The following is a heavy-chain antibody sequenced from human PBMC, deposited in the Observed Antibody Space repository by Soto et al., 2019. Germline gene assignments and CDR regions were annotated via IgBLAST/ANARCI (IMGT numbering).Heavy chain of an antibody. CDR2: ISSNSAYI. D-gene: IGHD6-25*01. CDR3: TRDASRDSGARGWFDP. Sequence: LRLSCAASGFTFRSFTMNWVRQAPGKGLEWVSTISSNSAYIYYTDALRGRFTISRDNAKNSLHLQMNSLRAEDTAVYYCTRDASRDSGARGWFDPWGPGTLVTVSS. CDR1: GFTFRSFT. V-gene: IGHV3-21*01. J-gene: IGHJ5*02.